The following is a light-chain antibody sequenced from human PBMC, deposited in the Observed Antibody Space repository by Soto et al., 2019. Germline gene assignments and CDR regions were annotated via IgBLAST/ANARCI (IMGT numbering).Light chain of an antibody. CDR3: QQYVSSPWA. Sequence: IVLTQSPGTLSLSQGERTTLSCRASQSISRYLAWYQQKPGQGPRLLIYGASSRATGTPDRFSGSGSGTDFTLTINRLEPEDFALYYCQQYVSSPWAFGQGTKVDIK. CDR2: GAS. CDR1: QSISRY. J-gene: IGKJ1*01. V-gene: IGKV3-20*01.